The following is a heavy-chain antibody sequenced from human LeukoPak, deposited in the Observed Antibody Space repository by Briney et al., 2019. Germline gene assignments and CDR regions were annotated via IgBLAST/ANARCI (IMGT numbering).Heavy chain of an antibody. CDR2: IRYDGSKN. CDR3: AKDPDRFSSSSLYYFDY. V-gene: IGHV3-30*02. CDR1: GFTFSGDG. J-gene: IGHJ4*02. D-gene: IGHD6-6*01. Sequence: GGSLRLSCAASGFTFSGDGMHWVGQAPGKGVEWVAFIRYDGSKNFYADSVKGRFTISGDNSKNTLYLQMDSLRGEDTAVYYCAKDPDRFSSSSLYYFDYWGQGTLVTVSS.